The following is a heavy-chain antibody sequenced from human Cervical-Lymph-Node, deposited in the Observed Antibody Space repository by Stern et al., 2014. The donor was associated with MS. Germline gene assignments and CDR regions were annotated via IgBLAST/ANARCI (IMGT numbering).Heavy chain of an antibody. J-gene: IGHJ5*02. CDR2: IYYTGNT. V-gene: IGHV4-59*12. CDR1: GDSISGYY. Sequence: VQLVESGPGLVKPSETLSLTCSVSGDSISGYYWHWFRQPPGKGLEWIGLIYYTGNTNYNPSLKSRVTISVDTSKNQFSLKLTSVTAADTAVYYCARERGGDGWADPWGQGTLVTVSS. D-gene: IGHD2-21*01. CDR3: ARERGGDGWADP.